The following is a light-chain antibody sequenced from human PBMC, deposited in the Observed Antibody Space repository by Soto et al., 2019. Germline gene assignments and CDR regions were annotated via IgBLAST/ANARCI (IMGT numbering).Light chain of an antibody. Sequence: QSVLTQPPSVSGAPGQRVTISFTGSSSNIGPTYDVHWYQQLPGTAPKPLIYANTNRPSGVPDRCSGSKSGTLSSLAITGVQGEDEADYFCQSDDSSLSADVLGTGTEFTVL. V-gene: IGLV1-40*01. CDR2: ANT. CDR1: SSNIGPTYD. J-gene: IGLJ1*01. CDR3: QSDDSSLSADV.